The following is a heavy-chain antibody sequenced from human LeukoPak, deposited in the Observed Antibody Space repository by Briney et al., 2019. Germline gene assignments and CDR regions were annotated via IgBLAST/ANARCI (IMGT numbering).Heavy chain of an antibody. V-gene: IGHV3-23*01. Sequence: GGSLRLSCAASGFTFSSYGMSWVRQAPGKGLEWVSAISGSGGSTYYADSVKGRFTISRDNSKNTLYLQMNSLRAEDTAVYYCAKDRSMIVVVSGFDYWGQGTLVTVSS. D-gene: IGHD3-22*01. CDR3: AKDRSMIVVVSGFDY. CDR2: ISGSGGST. CDR1: GFTFSSYG. J-gene: IGHJ4*02.